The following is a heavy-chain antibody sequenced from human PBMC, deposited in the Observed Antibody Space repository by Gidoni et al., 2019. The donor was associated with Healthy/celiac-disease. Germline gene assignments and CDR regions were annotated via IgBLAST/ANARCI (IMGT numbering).Heavy chain of an antibody. CDR1: GFPFSSYA. J-gene: IGHJ5*02. CDR3: ARGSNIVVVTPPFDP. V-gene: IGHV3-30-3*01. D-gene: IGHD2-21*02. Sequence: QVQLVESGVGVVEPGRSVVLSCAASGFPFSSYAMHWVRQAPGKGLEWVAYISYDGSNKYYADSVKGRFTISRDNSKNTLYLQMNSLRAEDTAVYYCARGSNIVVVTPPFDPWGQGTLVTVSS. CDR2: ISYDGSNK.